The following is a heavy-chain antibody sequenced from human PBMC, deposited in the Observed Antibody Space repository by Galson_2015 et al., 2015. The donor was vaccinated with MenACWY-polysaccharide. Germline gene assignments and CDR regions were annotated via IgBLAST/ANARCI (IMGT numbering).Heavy chain of an antibody. CDR1: GFTFSSYA. D-gene: IGHD3-10*01. CDR3: AKGVYGSGSYSIDY. V-gene: IGHV3-23*01. Sequence: SLRLSCAASGFTFSSYAMSWVRPAPGKGLEWVSAISGSGDSTYYADSVKGRFTISRDNSKNTLYLQMNSLRAEDTAVYFCAKGVYGSGSYSIDYWGQGTLVTVSS. CDR2: ISGSGDST. J-gene: IGHJ4*02.